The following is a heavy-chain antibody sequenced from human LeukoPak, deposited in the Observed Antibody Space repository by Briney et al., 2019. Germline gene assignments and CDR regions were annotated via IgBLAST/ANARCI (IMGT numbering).Heavy chain of an antibody. CDR1: GGPMNSNY. CDR2: INYSGST. V-gene: IGHV4-59*08. D-gene: IGHD3-22*01. J-gene: IGHJ4*02. CDR3: ARQYYDSTGYYYFDY. Sequence: SETLSLTCTVSGGPMNSNYWSWIRQPPGKGLEWIGHINYSGSTYSNPSLKSRVTISADTSKNQFSLKLKSVTAADTAVYYCARQYYDSTGYYYFDYWGQGTLVTVSS.